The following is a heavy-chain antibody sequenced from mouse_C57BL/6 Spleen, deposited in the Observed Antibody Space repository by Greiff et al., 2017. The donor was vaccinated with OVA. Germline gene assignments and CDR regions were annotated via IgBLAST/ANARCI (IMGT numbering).Heavy chain of an antibody. CDR3: ARDYGSPYAMDY. Sequence: EVKVVESGGGLVKPGGSLKLSCAASGFTFSDYGMHWVRQAPEKGLEWVAYISSGSSTIDYADTVKGRFTISRDNAKNTLFLQMTSLRSEDTAMYYCARDYGSPYAMDYWGQGTSVTVSS. CDR2: ISSGSSTI. V-gene: IGHV5-17*01. J-gene: IGHJ4*01. D-gene: IGHD1-1*01. CDR1: GFTFSDYG.